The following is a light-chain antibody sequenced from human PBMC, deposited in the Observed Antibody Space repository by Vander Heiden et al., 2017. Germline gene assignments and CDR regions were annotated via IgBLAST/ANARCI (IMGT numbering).Light chain of an antibody. Sequence: DIQMTQSPSSLSASVGDRVTITCQASQDISNYLNWYQQKPGKAPKLLIYDASNLETGVPSRFSGSGSGTDFTFTISSLQPEDIATYYCQQYDNLPLIFTFGSGTKVDIK. CDR1: QDISNY. J-gene: IGKJ3*01. CDR3: QQYDNLPLIFT. CDR2: DAS. V-gene: IGKV1-33*01.